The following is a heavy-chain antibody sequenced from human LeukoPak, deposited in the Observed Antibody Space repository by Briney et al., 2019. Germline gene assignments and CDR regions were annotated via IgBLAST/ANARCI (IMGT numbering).Heavy chain of an antibody. D-gene: IGHD6-6*01. J-gene: IGHJ4*02. V-gene: IGHV4-39*07. CDR1: GGSISSSSYY. Sequence: SETLSLTCTVSGGSISSSSYYWGWIRQPPGKGLEWIGSIYYSGSTYYNPSLKSRVTISVDTSKNQFSLKLSSVTAADTAVYYCARDSKGSSALDYWGQGTLVTVSS. CDR3: ARDSKGSSALDY. CDR2: IYYSGST.